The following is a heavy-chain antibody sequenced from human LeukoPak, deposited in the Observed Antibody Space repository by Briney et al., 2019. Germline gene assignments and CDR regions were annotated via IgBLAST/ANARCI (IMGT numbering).Heavy chain of an antibody. CDR3: ARDSSGAYYDFWSGYFYYMDV. J-gene: IGHJ6*03. CDR1: GFTFSSYS. V-gene: IGHV3-21*01. D-gene: IGHD3-3*01. CDR2: ISSSSSYI. Sequence: KPGGSLRLSCAASGFTFSSYSMNWVRQAPGKGLEWVSSISSSSSYIYYADSVKGRFTISRDNAKSSLYLQMNSLRAEDTAVYYCARDSSGAYYDFWSGYFYYMDVWGKGTTVTVSS.